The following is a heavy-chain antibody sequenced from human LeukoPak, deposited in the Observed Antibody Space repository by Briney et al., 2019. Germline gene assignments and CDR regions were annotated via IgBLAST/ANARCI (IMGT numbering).Heavy chain of an antibody. CDR2: IYYSGST. V-gene: IGHV4-31*03. D-gene: IGHD2-15*01. CDR3: ARDQRYCSGGSCYDYYGMDV. J-gene: IGHJ6*02. Sequence: PSETLSLTCTVSGGSISSGGYYWSWIRQHPGEGLEWIGYIYYSGSTYYNPSLKSRVTISVDTSKNQFSLKLSSVTAADTAVYYCARDQRYCSGGSCYDYYGMDVWGQGTTVTVSS. CDR1: GGSISSGGYY.